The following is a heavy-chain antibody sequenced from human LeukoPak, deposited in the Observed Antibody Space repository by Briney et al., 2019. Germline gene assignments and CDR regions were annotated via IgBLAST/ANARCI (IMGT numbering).Heavy chain of an antibody. V-gene: IGHV1-18*01. CDR1: GYTFTSYD. CDR2: MNPNSGNT. Sequence: ASVKVSCKASGYTFTSYDINWVRQATGQGLEWMGWMNPNSGNTNYAQKLQGRVTMTTDTSTSTAYMELRSLRSDDTAVYYCARFQEEWELRGPWGQGTLVTVSS. J-gene: IGHJ5*02. D-gene: IGHD1-26*01. CDR3: ARFQEEWELRGP.